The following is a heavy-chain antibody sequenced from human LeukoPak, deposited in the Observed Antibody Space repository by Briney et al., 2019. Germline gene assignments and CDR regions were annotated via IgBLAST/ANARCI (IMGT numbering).Heavy chain of an antibody. Sequence: GASVKVSCKASGYTFTGYYVHWVRQAPGQGLEWMGWINPNGGGTNYAQKFQGRVTMTRDTSIGTVYMELSRLRSDDTAVYYCARDDRNIGYYGFLVYWGQGTLVTVSS. D-gene: IGHD3-22*01. CDR3: ARDDRNIGYYGFLVY. CDR2: INPNGGGT. V-gene: IGHV1-2*02. CDR1: GYTFTGYY. J-gene: IGHJ4*02.